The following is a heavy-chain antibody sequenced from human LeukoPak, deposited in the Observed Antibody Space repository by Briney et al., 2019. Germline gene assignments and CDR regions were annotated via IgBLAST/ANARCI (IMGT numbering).Heavy chain of an antibody. CDR2: IYTSGST. CDR1: GGSISSYY. V-gene: IGHV4-4*07. CDR3: ARDYCSSTSCPFDY. J-gene: IGHJ4*02. D-gene: IGHD2-2*01. Sequence: SSETLSLTCTVSGGSISSYYWSWIRQPAGKGLEWIGRIYTSGSTNYNPSPKSRVTMSVDTSKNQFSLKLSSVTAADTAVYYCARDYCSSTSCPFDYWGQGTLVTVSS.